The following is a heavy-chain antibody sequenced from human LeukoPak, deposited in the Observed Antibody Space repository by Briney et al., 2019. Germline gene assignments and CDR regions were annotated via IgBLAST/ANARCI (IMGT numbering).Heavy chain of an antibody. CDR2: INPNAGTT. V-gene: IGHV1-46*01. CDR3: ARASNWNYGY. Sequence: ASVKVSCKASGYTFSGYYMHWVRQAPGQGLEWMGIINPNAGTTIYAQKFQGRLTVTRDMSTSTVYMELSSLRSDDTAVYYCARASNWNYGYWGPGTLVTVSS. J-gene: IGHJ4*02. CDR1: GYTFSGYY. D-gene: IGHD1-7*01.